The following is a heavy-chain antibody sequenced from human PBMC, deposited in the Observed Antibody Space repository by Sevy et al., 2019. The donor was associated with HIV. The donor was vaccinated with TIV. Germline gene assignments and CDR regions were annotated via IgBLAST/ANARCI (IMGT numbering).Heavy chain of an antibody. Sequence: GGSLRLSCAASGFTFSSYGMQWVRQAPGKGLEWVAFIRYDGSNKYYADSVKGRFTISRDNSKNTLYLQMNSLRAEDTAVYYCAKDRGYSYGYSDYWGQGTLVTVSS. J-gene: IGHJ4*02. V-gene: IGHV3-30*02. CDR1: GFTFSSYG. CDR2: IRYDGSNK. D-gene: IGHD5-18*01. CDR3: AKDRGYSYGYSDY.